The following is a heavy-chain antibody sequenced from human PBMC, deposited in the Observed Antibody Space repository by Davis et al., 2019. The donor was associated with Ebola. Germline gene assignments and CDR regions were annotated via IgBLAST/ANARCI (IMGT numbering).Heavy chain of an antibody. CDR3: ARGPSTGNSFTY. J-gene: IGHJ4*02. Sequence: GGSLRLSCAASGFTFISYWMTWVRQAPRKGLEWVANIKQDGSEKYYVDSVKGRFTISRDNDKNSLSLQMNGLRDEDTAVYYCARGPSTGNSFTYWGQGTLVTVSS. CDR1: GFTFISYW. CDR2: IKQDGSEK. D-gene: IGHD4-23*01. V-gene: IGHV3-7*01.